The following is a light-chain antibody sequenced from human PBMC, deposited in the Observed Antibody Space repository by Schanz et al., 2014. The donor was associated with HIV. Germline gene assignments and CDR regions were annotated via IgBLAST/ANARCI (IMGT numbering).Light chain of an antibody. CDR3: QQYADSPPLT. J-gene: IGKJ4*01. Sequence: IVMTQSPATLSLSPGERATLSCRASQSVSSNLAWYQQKSGQAPRLLISGASTRAAGIPDRFSGSGSGTDFTLTISRLEPEDFAVYYCQQYADSPPLTFGGGTKVEIK. CDR2: GAS. V-gene: IGKV3D-15*01. CDR1: QSVSSN.